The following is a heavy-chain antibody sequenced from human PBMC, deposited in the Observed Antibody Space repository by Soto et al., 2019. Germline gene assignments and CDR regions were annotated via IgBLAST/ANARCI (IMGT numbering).Heavy chain of an antibody. J-gene: IGHJ4*02. CDR1: GGTFSSYA. D-gene: IGHD3-22*01. CDR2: IIPIFGTA. V-gene: IGHV1-69*13. CDR3: ARAQRTYYYDSSGYYYLSY. Sequence: GASVKVSCKASGGTFSSYAISWVRQAPGQGLEWMGGIIPIFGTANYAQKFQGRVTITADESTSTAYMELSSLRSEDTAVYYCARAQRTYYYDSSGYYYLSYWGQGTLVTVSS.